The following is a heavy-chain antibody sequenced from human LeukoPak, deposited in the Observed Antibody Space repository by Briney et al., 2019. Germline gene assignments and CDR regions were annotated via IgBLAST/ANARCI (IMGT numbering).Heavy chain of an antibody. CDR2: IYYSGST. D-gene: IGHD3-16*01. V-gene: IGHV4-59*08. Sequence: SETLSLTCTVSGGSISSYYWSWIRQPPGKGLEWIGYIYYSGSTNYNPSLKSRVTISVDTSKNQFSLKLSSVTAADTAVYYCARQGLRLGDWGQGTLVTVSS. CDR3: ARQGLRLGD. J-gene: IGHJ4*02. CDR1: GGSISSYY.